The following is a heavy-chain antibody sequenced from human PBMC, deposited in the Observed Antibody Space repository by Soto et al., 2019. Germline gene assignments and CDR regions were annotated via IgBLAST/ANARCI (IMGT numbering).Heavy chain of an antibody. D-gene: IGHD3-10*01. V-gene: IGHV4-59*01. J-gene: IGHJ4*02. Sequence: QVQLQESGPGLVKPSETLSLTCTVSGGSISSYYWSWIRQPPGKGLEWIGYIYYSGSTNYNPSLKSRXXIXVXXSKNQFSLNLTSVTAADTAVYYCARVIPGSYYFDYWGQGTLVTVSS. CDR3: ARVIPGSYYFDY. CDR1: GGSISSYY. CDR2: IYYSGST.